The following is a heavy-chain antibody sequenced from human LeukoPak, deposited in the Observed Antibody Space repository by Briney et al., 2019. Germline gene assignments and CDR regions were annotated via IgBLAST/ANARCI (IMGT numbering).Heavy chain of an antibody. J-gene: IGHJ4*02. CDR2: ISGSGGST. D-gene: IGHD3-9*01. V-gene: IGHV3-23*01. CDR3: AKASLRYFDWLFDY. CDR1: RFTFSSYG. Sequence: GGSLRLSCAASRFTFSSYGMGWVRQAPGKGLEWVSGISGSGGSTYYADSVKGRFTISRDNSKNTLYLQMNSLRAEDTAVYFCAKASLRYFDWLFDYWGQGTLVTVSS.